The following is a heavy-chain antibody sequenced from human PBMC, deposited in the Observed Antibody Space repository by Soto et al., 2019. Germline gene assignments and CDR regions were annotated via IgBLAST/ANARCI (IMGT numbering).Heavy chain of an antibody. CDR2: ISPKSGGT. CDR3: ARPPGYISDWYYFDL. D-gene: IGHD3-9*01. V-gene: IGHV1-2*02. Sequence: QVQLVQSGAEVKKPGASVKVSCEASGYSFIDYYMHWVRQAPGQGFEWMGRISPKSGGTNYAQKFEGRVTMTWDTSLNTAYMELSSLMSEDTAVYYCARPPGYISDWYYFDLWGQGTRVTVSS. CDR1: GYSFIDYY. J-gene: IGHJ4*02.